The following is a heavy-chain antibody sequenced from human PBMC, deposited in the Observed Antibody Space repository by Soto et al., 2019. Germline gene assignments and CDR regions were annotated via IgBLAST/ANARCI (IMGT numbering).Heavy chain of an antibody. J-gene: IGHJ6*03. D-gene: IGHD6-13*01. CDR2: ISAYNGNT. V-gene: IGHV1-18*01. Sequence: GASVKVSCKASGYTFTSYGISWVRQAPGQGLEWMGWISAYNGNTNYAQKLQGRVTTTTDTSTSTAYMELRSLRSDDTAVYYCARDTAAAGWSHYYYYMDVWGKGTTVTVSS. CDR3: ARDTAAAGWSHYYYYMDV. CDR1: GYTFTSYG.